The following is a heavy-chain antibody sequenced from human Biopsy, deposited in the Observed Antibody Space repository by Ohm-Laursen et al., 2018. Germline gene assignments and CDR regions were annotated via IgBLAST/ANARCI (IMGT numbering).Heavy chain of an antibody. CDR2: VYTSGST. Sequence: TLSLTCTVSGGSLKNYYWRWIREPGGKGLEWIGRVYTSGSTSYNPSLESRVHMSVVTSKNQISLKVTSMAAADTALYYCARDCGLELGGLEAFDIWGQGTMVTVSS. CDR3: ARDCGLELGGLEAFDI. CDR1: GGSLKNYY. D-gene: IGHD1-7*01. V-gene: IGHV4-4*07. J-gene: IGHJ3*02.